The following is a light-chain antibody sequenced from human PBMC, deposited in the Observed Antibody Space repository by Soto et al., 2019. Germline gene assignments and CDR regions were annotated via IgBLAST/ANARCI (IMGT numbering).Light chain of an antibody. CDR2: GNS. V-gene: IGLV1-40*01. Sequence: QSVLTQPPSVSGXXXXXXXXXCTGSSSNIGAGYDVHWYQQLPGTAPKLLIYGNSNRPSGVPDRFSGSKSGTSASLAITGLQAEDEADYYCQSYDSSLSGLVFGTGTKVTVL. CDR3: QSYDSSLSGLV. CDR1: SSNIGAGYD. J-gene: IGLJ1*01.